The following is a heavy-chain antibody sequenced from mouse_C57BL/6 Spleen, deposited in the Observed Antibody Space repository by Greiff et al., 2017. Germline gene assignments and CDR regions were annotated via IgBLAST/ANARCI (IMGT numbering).Heavy chain of an antibody. Sequence: EVKLVESGAELVRPGASVKLSCTASGFNIKDDYMHWVKQRPEQGLEWIGWIDPENGDTEYASKFQGKATITADTSSNTAYLQLSSLTSEDTAVYYCTSPTLYWGQGTTLTVSS. V-gene: IGHV14-4*01. CDR3: TSPTLY. J-gene: IGHJ2*01. CDR1: GFNIKDDY. CDR2: IDPENGDT. D-gene: IGHD2-10*01.